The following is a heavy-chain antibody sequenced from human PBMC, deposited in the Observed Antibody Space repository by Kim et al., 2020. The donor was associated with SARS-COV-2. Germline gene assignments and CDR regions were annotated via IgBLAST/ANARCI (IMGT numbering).Heavy chain of an antibody. CDR3: ARAARTYYYDSGTIPRAFDI. J-gene: IGHJ3*02. CDR1: GGSFSGYY. D-gene: IGHD3-22*01. CDR2: INHSGST. Sequence: SETLSLTCAVYGGSFSGYYWSWIRQPPGKGLEWIGEINHSGSTNYNPSLKSRVTISVDTSKNQFSLKLSSVTAADTAVYYCARAARTYYYDSGTIPRAFDIWGQGTMVTVSS. V-gene: IGHV4-34*01.